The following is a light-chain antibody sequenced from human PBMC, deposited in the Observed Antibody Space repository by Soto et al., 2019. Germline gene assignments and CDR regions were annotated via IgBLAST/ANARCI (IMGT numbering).Light chain of an antibody. CDR3: QQRYSWPPIT. CDR2: GAS. V-gene: IGKV3-11*01. Sequence: EIVLTQSPGTLSLSPGERATLSCRASQSVSSNLAWYQQKPGQAPRLLIYGASTRATGIAARFSGSGSGTDFTLTISSLEPEDFAVYYCQQRYSWPPITFGQGTRLEIK. CDR1: QSVSSN. J-gene: IGKJ5*01.